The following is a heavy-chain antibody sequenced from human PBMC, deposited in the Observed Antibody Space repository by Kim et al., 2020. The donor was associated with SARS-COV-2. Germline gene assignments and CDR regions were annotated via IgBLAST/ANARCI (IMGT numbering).Heavy chain of an antibody. CDR1: GGTFSSYA. CDR3: ARGPSGMVPGLFDL. CDR2: IIPIFGTA. V-gene: IGHV1-69*13. Sequence: SVKVSCKASGGTFSSYAISWVRQAPGQGLEWMGGIIPIFGTANYAQKFQGRVTITADESTSTAYMELSSLRSEDTAVYYCARGPSGMVPGLFDLWGRGTLVTVSS. J-gene: IGHJ2*01. D-gene: IGHD2-15*01.